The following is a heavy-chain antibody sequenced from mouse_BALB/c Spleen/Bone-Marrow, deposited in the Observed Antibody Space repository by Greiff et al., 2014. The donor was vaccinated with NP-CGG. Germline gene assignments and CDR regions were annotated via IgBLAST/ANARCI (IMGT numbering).Heavy chain of an antibody. J-gene: IGHJ1*01. CDR1: GFSLTSYG. V-gene: IGHV2-9*02. Sequence: VKLVESGPGLVAPSQSLSITCTVSGFSLTSYGVYWVRQPPGKGLEWLGVIWAGGSTNYNSALMSRLSISKDNSKSQVFLKMNSLQTDDTAMYYCARVYLWYFDVWGAGTTVTVSS. D-gene: IGHD2-3*01. CDR3: ARVYLWYFDV. CDR2: IWAGGST.